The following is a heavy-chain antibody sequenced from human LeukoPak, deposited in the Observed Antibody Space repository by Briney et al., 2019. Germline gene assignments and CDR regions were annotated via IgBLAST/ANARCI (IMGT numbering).Heavy chain of an antibody. Sequence: ASVKVSCKASGGTFSSYAISWVRQAPGQGLEWMGGIIPIFGTANYAQKFQGRVTITADESTSTAYMELSSLRSEDTAVYYCARLYDFSPPNWFDPWAREPWSPSPQ. CDR2: IIPIFGTA. CDR3: ARLYDFSPPNWFDP. J-gene: IGHJ5*02. CDR1: GGTFSSYA. D-gene: IGHD3-3*01. V-gene: IGHV1-69*13.